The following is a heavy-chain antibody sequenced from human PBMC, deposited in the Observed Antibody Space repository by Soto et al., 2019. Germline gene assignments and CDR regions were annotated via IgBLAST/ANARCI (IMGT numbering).Heavy chain of an antibody. CDR2: IYYSGST. V-gene: IGHV4-39*01. D-gene: IGHD5-12*01. Sequence: SETLSLTCTVSGGSISSSSYYWGWIRQPPGKGLEWIGSIYYSGSTYYNPSLKSRVTISVDTSKNQFSLKLSSVTAADTAVYYCARLSGYDGIFDEWGQRSSVTVSS. J-gene: IGHJ4*02. CDR1: GGSISSSSYY. CDR3: ARLSGYDGIFDE.